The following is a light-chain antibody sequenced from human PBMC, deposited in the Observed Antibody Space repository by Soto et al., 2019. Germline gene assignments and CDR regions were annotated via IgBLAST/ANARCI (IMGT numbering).Light chain of an antibody. J-gene: IGKJ4*01. CDR1: QSVGSN. CDR2: GAS. CDR3: QQYNSWPPLT. Sequence: EIVMTQSPATLSVSPGERATLSCRGSQSVGSNLAWYQQKPGQAPRLLIYGASTRATGIPARFSGSGSGTEFTLTISSLQSEDLAVYYCQQYNSWPPLTFGGGTKVEIK. V-gene: IGKV3-15*01.